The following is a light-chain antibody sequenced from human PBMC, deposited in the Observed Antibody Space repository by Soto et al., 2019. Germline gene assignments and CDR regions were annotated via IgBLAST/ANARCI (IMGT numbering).Light chain of an antibody. CDR3: QQYVVGSLLS. J-gene: IGKJ5*01. V-gene: IGKV3-20*01. CDR2: DAS. Sequence: VLTQSPGTLSLSPGESATLSCRASQSVNTRLAWYHHKPGEAPRLLISDASIRAAGIPDRFSGSGSGTDFTLTISRLEPGDFALYYCQQYVVGSLLSFGRGTRLEIK. CDR1: QSVNTR.